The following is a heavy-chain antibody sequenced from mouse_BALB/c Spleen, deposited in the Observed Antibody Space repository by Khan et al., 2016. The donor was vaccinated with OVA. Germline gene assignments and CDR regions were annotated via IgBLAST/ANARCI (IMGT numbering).Heavy chain of an antibody. CDR3: ARPCYGSAWFAY. V-gene: IGHV2-9*02. D-gene: IGHD1-1*01. CDR2: IWAGGST. J-gene: IGHJ3*01. Sequence: QVQLQQSGPGLVAPSQSLSITCTVSGFSLTNSGVHWVRQPPGKGMEWLGVIWAGGSTNYNSALMSRMSISKDKSKSQVFLKMDSLQTDDTAMYYCARPCYGSAWFAYWGQGTLVTVSA. CDR1: GFSLTNSG.